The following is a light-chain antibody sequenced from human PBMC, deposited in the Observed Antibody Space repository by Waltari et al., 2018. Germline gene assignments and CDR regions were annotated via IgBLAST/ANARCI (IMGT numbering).Light chain of an antibody. CDR3: AAWDDSLSAFHV. V-gene: IGLV1-47*01. CDR2: RNH. J-gene: IGLJ1*01. CDR1: SSTIGPNH. Sequence: QSVLPQPPTVSGTPGQTVPIPRSGGSSTIGPNHFYWYQQLPATAPSLLIYRNHKRPSGVPDRCSGSKSGTSASLAISGLRSEDEADYYCAAWDDSLSAFHVFGIGTKVTVL.